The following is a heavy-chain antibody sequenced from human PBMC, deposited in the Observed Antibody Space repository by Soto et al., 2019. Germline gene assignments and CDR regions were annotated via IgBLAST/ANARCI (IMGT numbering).Heavy chain of an antibody. J-gene: IGHJ5*02. CDR3: ARDLGRFDGSGSYYPNWFDP. CDR2: ISGGNGKK. Sequence: QVQLVQSGTEVKKPGASVKVSCEASGYRFTNYGITWVRQAPGQGLEWMGWISGGNGKKKYAQNVLGRLTMTTETSTSTAYMELRSLRSDDTAMYYCARDLGRFDGSGSYYPNWFDPWGQGTLVIVSS. D-gene: IGHD3-22*01. V-gene: IGHV1-18*01. CDR1: GYRFTNYG.